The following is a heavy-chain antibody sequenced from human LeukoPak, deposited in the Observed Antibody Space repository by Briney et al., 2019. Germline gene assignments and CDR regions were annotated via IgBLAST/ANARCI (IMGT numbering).Heavy chain of an antibody. CDR2: ISSRSNTI. D-gene: IGHD3-10*01. Sequence: PGGSLRLSCAASGFPFSSFSMNWVRQAPGKGLEWVSYISSRSNTIYYADSVKGRFTISRDNAKNSLYLQMNSLRDEDTAVYYCARGSMVRGVTYYYYGMDVWGQGTTVTVSS. CDR3: ARGSMVRGVTYYYYGMDV. CDR1: GFPFSSFS. V-gene: IGHV3-48*02. J-gene: IGHJ6*02.